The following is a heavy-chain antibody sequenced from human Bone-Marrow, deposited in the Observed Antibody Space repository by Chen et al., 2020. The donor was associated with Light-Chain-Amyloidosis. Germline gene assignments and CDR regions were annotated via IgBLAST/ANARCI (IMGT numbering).Heavy chain of an antibody. J-gene: IGHJ6*02. Sequence: LQESGPGVVKPSETLSLICTVSGGSIKTNSHYWGWVRQSPGRGLKWIGSLFHSGTPQYNVSFKGRPTISVDTSKNQLSLPLNSVTAADTAVYYCTRLVITAGPDYYYYAMDVWGQGTTV. CDR3: TRLVITAGPDYYYYAMDV. CDR2: LFHSGTP. D-gene: IGHD6-19*01. CDR1: GGSIKTNSHY. V-gene: IGHV4-39*01.